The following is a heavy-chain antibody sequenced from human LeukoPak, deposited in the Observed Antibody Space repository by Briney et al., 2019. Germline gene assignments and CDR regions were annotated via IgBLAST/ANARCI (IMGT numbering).Heavy chain of an antibody. V-gene: IGHV1-2*02. CDR1: GYTFTGYY. CDR3: AREATVSSSYYFDY. CDR2: INPNSGDT. J-gene: IGHJ4*02. D-gene: IGHD3-16*02. Sequence: ASVKVSCKASGYTFTGYYMHWVRQAPGQGLEWMGWINPNSGDTNYAQKFQGRVTMTRDTSISTAYMELSRLRSDDTAVYYCAREATVSSSYYFDYWGQGTLVTVSS.